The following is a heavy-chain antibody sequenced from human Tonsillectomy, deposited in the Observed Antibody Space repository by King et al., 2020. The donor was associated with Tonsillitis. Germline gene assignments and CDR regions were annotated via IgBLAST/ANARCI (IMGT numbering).Heavy chain of an antibody. CDR3: AREGITMVRGVTYYYGMDV. V-gene: IGHV3-30-3*01. CDR1: GFTFSSYA. J-gene: IGHJ6*02. D-gene: IGHD3-10*01. Sequence: QLVQSGGGVVQPGRSLRLSCAASGFTFSSYAMHWVRQAPGNGREWVAIISYDGSNKYYADSVKGRFTISRENSKNTLYLQMNSLRAEDTAVYYCAREGITMVRGVTYYYGMDVWGQGTTVTVSS. CDR2: ISYDGSNK.